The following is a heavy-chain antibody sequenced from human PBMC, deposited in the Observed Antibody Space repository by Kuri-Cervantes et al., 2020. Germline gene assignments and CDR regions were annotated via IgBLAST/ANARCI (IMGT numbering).Heavy chain of an antibody. CDR3: AKGGSYFNYYGMDV. Sequence: LSLTCAASGFTFSSYAMHWVRQAPGKGLEWVAVISYDGSNKYYADSVKGRFTISRDNSKNTLYLQMNSLRAEDTAVYYCAKGGSYFNYYGMDVWGQGTTVTVSS. V-gene: IGHV3-30*04. D-gene: IGHD1-26*01. CDR1: GFTFSSYA. CDR2: ISYDGSNK. J-gene: IGHJ6*02.